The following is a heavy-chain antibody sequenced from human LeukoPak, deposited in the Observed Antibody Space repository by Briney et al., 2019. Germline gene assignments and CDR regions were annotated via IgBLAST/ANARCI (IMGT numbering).Heavy chain of an antibody. Sequence: ASVKVSCKASGYTFTSYAMHWVRQAPEQRLEWMGWINAGNGNTKYSQKFQGRVTITRDTSASTAYMELSSLRSEDTAVYYCAREKGANIGSAQGFDYWGQGTLVTVSS. D-gene: IGHD3-10*01. J-gene: IGHJ4*02. V-gene: IGHV1-3*01. CDR1: GYTFTSYA. CDR2: INAGNGNT. CDR3: AREKGANIGSAQGFDY.